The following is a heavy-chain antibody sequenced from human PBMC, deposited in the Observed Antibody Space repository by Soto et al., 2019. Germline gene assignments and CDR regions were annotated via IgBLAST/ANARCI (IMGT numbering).Heavy chain of an antibody. CDR2: IYTSGST. CDR3: ARVRYFDWLLPNGDGGDYGMDV. D-gene: IGHD3-9*01. CDR1: GGSISSYY. J-gene: IGHJ6*02. V-gene: IGHV4-4*07. Sequence: SETLSLTCAVSGGSISSYYWSWIRQPAGKGLEWIGRIYTSGSTNYNPSLKSRVTMSVDTSKNQFSLKLSSVPAADTAVYYCARVRYFDWLLPNGDGGDYGMDVWGQGTTVTVSS.